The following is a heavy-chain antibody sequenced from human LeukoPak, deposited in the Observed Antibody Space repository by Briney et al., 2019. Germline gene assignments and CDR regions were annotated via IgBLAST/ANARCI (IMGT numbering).Heavy chain of an antibody. CDR1: GYSFTSYW. J-gene: IGHJ6*03. CDR2: IYPGDSDT. D-gene: IGHD6-13*01. Sequence: GESLKISCKGSGYSFTSYWIGWVRQMPGKGLEWMGIIYPGDSDTRYSPSFQGQVTISADKSISTAYLQWSSLRASDTAMYYCARLVSDRWYYYYYYMDVWGKGTTVTVSS. CDR3: ARLVSDRWYYYYYYMDV. V-gene: IGHV5-51*01.